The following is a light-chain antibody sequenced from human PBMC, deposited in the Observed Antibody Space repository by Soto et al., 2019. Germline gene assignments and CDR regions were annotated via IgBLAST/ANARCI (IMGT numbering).Light chain of an antibody. CDR3: QQYSTYTPRT. CDR2: KAS. J-gene: IGKJ1*01. Sequence: DIRMTQSPSTLSASVGDRVTITCRASQSISIWLAWYQQKPGKAPKILIYKASSLESGVPSRFSGSGSGTEFTLTISSLQPDDFATYYCQQYSTYTPRTFGQGTTVEIK. V-gene: IGKV1-5*03. CDR1: QSISIW.